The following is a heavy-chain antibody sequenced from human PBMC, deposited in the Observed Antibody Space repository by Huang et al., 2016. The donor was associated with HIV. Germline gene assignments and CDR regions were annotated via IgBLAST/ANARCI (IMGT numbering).Heavy chain of an antibody. V-gene: IGHV4-34*01. CDR1: GGSFSSYS. CDR2: IDHSGAA. Sequence: QVQLQQWGAGLLKPSETLSLTCAVYGGSFSSYSWSWIRQSPGTGLHWVGEIDHSGAATYNPSLRSRITSSVDTSKNQFALRLTSVTAADTAVYYCASRRPRVRGGGGDFPSWGQGTLVTVSS. D-gene: IGHD3-10*01. J-gene: IGHJ4*02. CDR3: ASRRPRVRGGGGDFPS.